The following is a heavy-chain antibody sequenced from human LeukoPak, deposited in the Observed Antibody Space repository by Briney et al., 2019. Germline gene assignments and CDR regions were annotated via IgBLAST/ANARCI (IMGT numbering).Heavy chain of an antibody. CDR2: IYYSGST. CDR3: ARASTNSWYYFDY. J-gene: IGHJ4*02. Sequence: SETLSLTCTVSGGSISSGGYYWTWIRQPPGKGLEWIGYIYYSGSTNYNPSLKSRVTISVDTSKSQFSLKLSSVTAADTAVYYCARASTNSWYYFDYWGQGTLVTVSS. V-gene: IGHV4-61*08. CDR1: GGSISSGGYY. D-gene: IGHD6-13*01.